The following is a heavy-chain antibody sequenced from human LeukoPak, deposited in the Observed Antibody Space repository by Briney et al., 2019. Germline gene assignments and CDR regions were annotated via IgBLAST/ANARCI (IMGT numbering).Heavy chain of an antibody. CDR3: ARTQFVVVPAAMSVYFDY. CDR2: IYYSGST. D-gene: IGHD2-2*01. CDR1: GGSISSGGYY. V-gene: IGHV4-31*03. Sequence: SETLSLTCTVPGGSISSGGYYWSWIRQHPGKGLEWIGYIYYSGSTYYNPSLKSRVTISVDTSRNQFSLKLSSVTAADTAVYYCARTQFVVVPAAMSVYFDYWGQGTLVTVSS. J-gene: IGHJ4*02.